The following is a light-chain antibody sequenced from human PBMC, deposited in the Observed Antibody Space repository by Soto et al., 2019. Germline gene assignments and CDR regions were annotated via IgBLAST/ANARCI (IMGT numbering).Light chain of an antibody. CDR3: SSYTTTTAWV. CDR1: SSDVGAYKY. CDR2: EVS. V-gene: IGLV2-14*01. Sequence: QSALTQPASVSGSPGQSITISCAGSSSDVGAYKYVSWFQQHPGKAPKLIIYEVSNRPSGVSDRFSGSKSGNMASLTISGLQAEDEADYHCSSYTTTTAWVFGGGTKVTVL. J-gene: IGLJ3*02.